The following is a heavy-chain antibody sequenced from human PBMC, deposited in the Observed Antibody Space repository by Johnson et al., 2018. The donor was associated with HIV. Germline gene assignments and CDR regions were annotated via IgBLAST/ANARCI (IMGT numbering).Heavy chain of an antibody. CDR3: GIYITVLVAPDAFDI. V-gene: IGHV3-49*04. CDR2: IRSKLYGETT. J-gene: IGHJ3*02. CDR1: GFTFGDYA. D-gene: IGHD3-10*01. Sequence: VQLVESGGGLVQPGRSLRLSCTASGFTFGDYAMSWVRQAPGKGLEWVGFIRSKLYGETTEYAASVKGRFTISRDDSKSIAYLQMNGLKTEDTAIYYCGIYITVLVAPDAFDIWGQGTMVTVSS.